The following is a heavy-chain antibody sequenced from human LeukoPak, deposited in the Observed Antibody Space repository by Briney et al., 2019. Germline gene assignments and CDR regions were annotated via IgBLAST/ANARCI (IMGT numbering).Heavy chain of an antibody. V-gene: IGHV3-33*01. CDR1: GFTFSTHG. J-gene: IGHJ4*02. CDR2: IWHDGGRK. Sequence: PGGSLRLSCVVSGFTFSTHGFHWVRQAPGKGLEWVSVIWHDGGRKEYADSVRGRFTISRDNSNLYLQMNSLRAEDTAIYYCAREIGNSGFNLDYWGQGTPVTVSS. D-gene: IGHD5-12*01. CDR3: AREIGNSGFNLDY.